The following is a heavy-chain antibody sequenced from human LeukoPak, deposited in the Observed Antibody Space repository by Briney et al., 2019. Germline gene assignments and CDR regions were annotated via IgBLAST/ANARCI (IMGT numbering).Heavy chain of an antibody. CDR2: ISGDGGST. Sequence: GGSLRLSCAASGFTFDDYAMHWVRQAPGKGLEWVSLISGDGGSTSYADSVKGRFTISRDNSKNSLYLQMNSLRTEDTALYYCAKDRKLRGYTYGFDYWGQGTLVTVSS. CDR3: AKDRKLRGYTYGFDY. CDR1: GFTFDDYA. J-gene: IGHJ4*02. D-gene: IGHD5-18*01. V-gene: IGHV3-43*02.